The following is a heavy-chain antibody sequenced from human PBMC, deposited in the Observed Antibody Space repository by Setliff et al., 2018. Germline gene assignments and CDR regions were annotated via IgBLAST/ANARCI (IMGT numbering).Heavy chain of an antibody. J-gene: IGHJ4*02. Sequence: SETLSLTCAVSGYSISSGYYWGWIRQPPGKGLGWIGSIYHSGSTYYNPSLKSRVTISVDTSKNQFSLKLSSVTAADTAVYYCARVPGGRFDYWGQGTLVTVSS. V-gene: IGHV4-38-2*01. CDR3: ARVPGGRFDY. CDR1: GYSISSGYY. CDR2: IYHSGST. D-gene: IGHD1-26*01.